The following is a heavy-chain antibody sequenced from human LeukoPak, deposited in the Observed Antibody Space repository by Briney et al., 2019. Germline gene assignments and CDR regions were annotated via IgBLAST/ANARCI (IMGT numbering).Heavy chain of an antibody. V-gene: IGHV4-59*01. CDR2: IYYSGST. Sequence: PSETLSLTCTVSGGSISSYYWSWIRQPPGKGLEWIGYIYYSGSTNYNPSLKSRVTISVDTSKNQFSLKLSSVAAADTAVYYCARLSVAGIAARALGDYWGQGTLVTVSS. CDR1: GGSISSYY. J-gene: IGHJ4*02. D-gene: IGHD6-6*01. CDR3: ARLSVAGIAARALGDY.